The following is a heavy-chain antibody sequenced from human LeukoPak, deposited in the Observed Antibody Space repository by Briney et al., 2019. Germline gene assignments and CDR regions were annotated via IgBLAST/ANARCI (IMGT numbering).Heavy chain of an antibody. D-gene: IGHD3-3*01. CDR3: AKGAPLYYDFWSGYYFDF. Sequence: GSLRLSCAASGFTFSSNAMSWVRQAPGKGLEWVSSISGSGGSTYYAAPPKGRFTISRDNSENTLYLQMNSLRAEDTAVYYCAKGAPLYYDFWSGYYFDFWGQGTLVTVSS. V-gene: IGHV3-23*01. J-gene: IGHJ4*02. CDR1: GFTFSSNA. CDR2: ISGSGGST.